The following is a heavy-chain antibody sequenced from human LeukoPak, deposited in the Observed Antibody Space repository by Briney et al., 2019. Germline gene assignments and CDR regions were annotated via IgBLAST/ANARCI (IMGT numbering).Heavy chain of an antibody. V-gene: IGHV3-9*01. CDR1: GFTFDDYA. Sequence: PGGSLRLSCAASGFTFDDYAMHWVRQAPGKGLEWVSGISWNSGSIGYADSVKGRFTISRDNAKNSLYLQMNSLRAEDTALYYCAKDSTSGIAARWGFDYWGQGTLVTVSS. D-gene: IGHD6-6*01. CDR2: ISWNSGSI. CDR3: AKDSTSGIAARWGFDY. J-gene: IGHJ4*02.